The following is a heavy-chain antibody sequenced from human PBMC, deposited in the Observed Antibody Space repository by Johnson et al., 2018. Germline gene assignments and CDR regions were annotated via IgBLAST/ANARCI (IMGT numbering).Heavy chain of an antibody. V-gene: IGHV3-23*04. J-gene: IGHJ3*02. CDR3: AKDRDYDNNGGAFDI. CDR1: GFTFSSYA. CDR2: ISGGGGST. D-gene: IGHD3-22*01. Sequence: VQLVQSGGGLVQPGGSXRLSCAASGFTFSSYAMSWVRQAPGKGLEWVATISGGGGSTYYADSVKGRFTISRDNSKRMVILQMSSLRAEDTAIYSCAKDRDYDNNGGAFDIWGQGTMVTVSS.